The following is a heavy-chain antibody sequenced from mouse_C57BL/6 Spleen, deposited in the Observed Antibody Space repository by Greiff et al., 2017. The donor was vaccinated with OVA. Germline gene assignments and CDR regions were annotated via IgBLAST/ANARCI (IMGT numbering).Heavy chain of an antibody. CDR3: ARQGHSPFDY. CDR2: ISYDGSN. CDR1: GYSITSGYY. J-gene: IGHJ2*01. Sequence: ESGPGLVKPSQSLSLTCSVTGYSITSGYYWNWIRQFPGNKLEWMGYISYDGSNNYNPSLKNRISITRDTSKNQFFLKLNSVTTEDTATYYCARQGHSPFDYWGQGTTLTVSS. V-gene: IGHV3-6*01. D-gene: IGHD2-12*01.